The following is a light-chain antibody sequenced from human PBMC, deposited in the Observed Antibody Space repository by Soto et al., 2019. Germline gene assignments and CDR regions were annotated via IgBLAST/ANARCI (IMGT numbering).Light chain of an antibody. CDR1: QSVTNTY. CDR3: QQYGRSPLT. J-gene: IGKJ4*01. CDR2: GVS. Sequence: EIVLTQSPGTLSLSPGERATLSCRASQSVTNTYLAWFQQKRGQPPRLLISGVSTRATGIPDSFTGSGSGTDFLLTINRLEPEDFAVYYGQQYGRSPLTFGGGTKVEIK. V-gene: IGKV3-20*01.